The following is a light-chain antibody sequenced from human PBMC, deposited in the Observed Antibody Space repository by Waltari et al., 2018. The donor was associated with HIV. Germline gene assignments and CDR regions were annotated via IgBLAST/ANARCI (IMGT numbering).Light chain of an antibody. CDR3: QVWEPTSDHVV. V-gene: IGLV3-21*03. CDR2: DDS. J-gene: IGLJ2*01. Sequence: SYALTQETSVSVAPGKTARITCVGDKIGLTTVHWYQQKPGQAPVRVMYDDSNRPSGIPERFSGSNSGNTATLTINRVEVGDEADYYCQVWEPTSDHVVFGGGSRLIVL. CDR1: KIGLTT.